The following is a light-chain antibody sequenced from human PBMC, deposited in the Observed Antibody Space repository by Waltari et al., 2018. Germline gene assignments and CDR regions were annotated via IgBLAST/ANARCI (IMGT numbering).Light chain of an antibody. CDR2: DVS. J-gene: IGLJ3*02. CDR1: SSDVGGYHY. V-gene: IGLV2-11*01. CDR3: CSYAGGYTWV. Sequence: QSALTQPRSVSGSPGQSVTISCTGTSSDVGGYHYVSWYQQHPGKAPKLMIYDVSKWPSGVPDRFSGSKSGNTASLTISGLQAEDEADYYCCSYAGGYTWVFGGGTKLTVL.